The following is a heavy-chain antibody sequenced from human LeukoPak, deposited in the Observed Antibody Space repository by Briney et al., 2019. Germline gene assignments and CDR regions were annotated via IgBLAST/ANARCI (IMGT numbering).Heavy chain of an antibody. V-gene: IGHV3-53*01. J-gene: IGHJ2*01. CDR3: ARDRAPPTSWYFDV. CDR1: GFTFSSYS. CDR2: IYSTGTT. Sequence: GGSLRLSCAASGFTFSSYSMNWVRQAPGRGLEWVSIIYSTGTTFYEDSVEGRFTISRDMSKNTVYLQMNSLRADDTAVYYCARDRAPPTSWYFDVWGRGTLVAVSS. D-gene: IGHD3-10*01.